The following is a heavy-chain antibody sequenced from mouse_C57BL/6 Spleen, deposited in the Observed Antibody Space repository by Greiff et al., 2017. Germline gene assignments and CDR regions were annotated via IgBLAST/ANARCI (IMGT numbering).Heavy chain of an antibody. CDR3: ARYIPGPYYAMDY. Sequence: EVMLVESGGGLVQPGGSLSLSCAASGFTFPDYYMSWVRQPPGKALEWLGFIRNKANGYTTEYSASVKGRFTISRDNSQSILYLQMNALRAEDSATYCCARYIPGPYYAMDYWGQGTSVTVSS. J-gene: IGHJ4*01. V-gene: IGHV7-3*01. CDR1: GFTFPDYY. CDR2: IRNKANGYTT.